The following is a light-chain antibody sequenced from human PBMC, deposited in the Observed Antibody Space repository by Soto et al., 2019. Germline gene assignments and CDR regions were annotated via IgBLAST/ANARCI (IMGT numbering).Light chain of an antibody. V-gene: IGLV1-44*01. CDR2: SNN. CDR1: SSNIGSNT. Sequence: QAVVTQPPSASGTPGQRVTISCSGSSSNIGSNTVSWYQQLPGTAPKLLIYSNNQRPSGVPDRFSGSKSGTSASLAISGLQSEDEADYYCAAWDDSLNVRFGGGTKLTVL. CDR3: AAWDDSLNVR. J-gene: IGLJ2*01.